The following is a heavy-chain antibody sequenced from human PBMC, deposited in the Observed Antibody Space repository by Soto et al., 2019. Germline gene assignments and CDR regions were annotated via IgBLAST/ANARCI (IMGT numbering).Heavy chain of an antibody. J-gene: IGHJ4*02. CDR1: GGTFSSYA. V-gene: IGHV1-69*01. D-gene: IGHD3-10*01. CDR3: AESTSTMVRGVIPHFDY. Sequence: QVQLVQSGAEVKKPGSSVKVSCKASGGTFSSYAISWVRQAPGQGLEWMGGIIPIFGTANYAQKFQGRVTITADESTSTAYMELTSLRSEDTAVYYCAESTSTMVRGVIPHFDYWGQGTLVTVSS. CDR2: IIPIFGTA.